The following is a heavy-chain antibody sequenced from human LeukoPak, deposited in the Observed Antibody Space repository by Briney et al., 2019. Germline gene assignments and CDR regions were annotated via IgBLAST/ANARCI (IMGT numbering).Heavy chain of an antibody. CDR3: VRDWGYDSSGYWQKYFDT. D-gene: IGHD3-22*01. Sequence: PGGSLRLSCAASGFTFSDYNMRWIRQAPGKGLEWVSSISRSGSTKYYADSVKGRFTISRDNAKNTVYLQMNSLRAEDTAVYYCVRDWGYDSSGYWQKYFDTWGQGTLVTVSS. CDR1: GFTFSDYN. J-gene: IGHJ4*02. CDR2: ISRSGSTK. V-gene: IGHV3-11*04.